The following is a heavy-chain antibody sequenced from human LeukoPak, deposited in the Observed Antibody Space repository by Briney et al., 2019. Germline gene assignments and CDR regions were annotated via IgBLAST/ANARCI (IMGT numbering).Heavy chain of an antibody. V-gene: IGHV3-11*01. CDR3: ARVSSGWPPFDY. J-gene: IGHJ4*02. CDR2: ISRSGSTK. Sequence: GGSLRLSCAASGFTFSDYNMRWIRQAPGKGLEWVSSISRSGSTKYYADSVKGRFTISRDNAKNSLFLQMNSLRAEDTAVYYCARVSSGWPPFDYWGQGTLVTVSS. CDR1: GFTFSDYN. D-gene: IGHD6-19*01.